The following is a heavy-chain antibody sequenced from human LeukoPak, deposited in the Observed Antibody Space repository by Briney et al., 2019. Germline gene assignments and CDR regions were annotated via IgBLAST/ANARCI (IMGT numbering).Heavy chain of an antibody. Sequence: SVKVSCKASGGTFSNYDFTFTSYAITWVRQAPGQGLEWMGGIIPIYGRADYPQKFQGRVTIAADESTRTVTMQLSSLRSEDTAVYYCAGFFYDNSNAAFDIWGQGAVVTVS. CDR2: IIPIYGRA. CDR1: GGTFSNYDFTFTSYA. V-gene: IGHV1-69*13. CDR3: AGFFYDNSNAAFDI. J-gene: IGHJ3*02. D-gene: IGHD3-22*01.